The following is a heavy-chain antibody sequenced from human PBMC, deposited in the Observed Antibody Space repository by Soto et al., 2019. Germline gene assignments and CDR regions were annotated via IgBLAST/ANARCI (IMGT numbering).Heavy chain of an antibody. CDR3: ARYSGYDYYYYGMDV. J-gene: IGHJ6*02. Sequence: ASVKVSCKASGYTFTSYGISWVRQAPGQGLEWMGWISAYNGNTKYSQKFQGRVTITRDTSASTAYMELSSLRSEDTAVYYCARYSGYDYYYYGMDVWGQGTKVTVS. V-gene: IGHV1-18*01. CDR1: GYTFTSYG. D-gene: IGHD5-12*01. CDR2: ISAYNGNT.